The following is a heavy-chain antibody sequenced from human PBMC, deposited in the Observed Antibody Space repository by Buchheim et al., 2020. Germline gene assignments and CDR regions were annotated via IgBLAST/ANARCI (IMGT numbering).Heavy chain of an antibody. CDR2: IYSGGST. Sequence: EVQLVESGGGLVQPGGSLRLSCAASGFTVSSNYMSWVRQAPGKGLEWVSVIYSGGSTYYADSVKGRFTITRDNSKNTRNLQMNSLRAEDTAVYYCARDLPYSSSWYGNYYYYYGMDVWGQGTT. J-gene: IGHJ6*02. CDR3: ARDLPYSSSWYGNYYYYYGMDV. D-gene: IGHD6-13*01. V-gene: IGHV3-66*01. CDR1: GFTVSSNY.